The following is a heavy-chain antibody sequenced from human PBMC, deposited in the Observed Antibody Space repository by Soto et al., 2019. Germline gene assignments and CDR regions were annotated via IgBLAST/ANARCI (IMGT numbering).Heavy chain of an antibody. D-gene: IGHD2-21*02. J-gene: IGHJ3*02. CDR3: AREMGGGNSDAFDI. CDR2: ISAYNGNT. Sequence: ASVKVSCKASGYTFTSYGISWVRQAPGQGLEWMGWISAYNGNTNYAQKLQGRVTMTTDTSTRTAYMEMRSLRSDDTAVYYCAREMGGGNSDAFDIWGQGTMVTVSS. V-gene: IGHV1-18*01. CDR1: GYTFTSYG.